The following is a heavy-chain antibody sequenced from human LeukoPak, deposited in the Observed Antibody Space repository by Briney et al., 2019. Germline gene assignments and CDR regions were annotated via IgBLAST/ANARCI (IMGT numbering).Heavy chain of an antibody. V-gene: IGHV3-33*01. D-gene: IGHD5-12*01. CDR3: ARGDIVATRFFDY. CDR2: IWSDGSKK. J-gene: IGHJ4*02. Sequence: GGSLRLSCAASGFTFSNYAMHWVRQAPGKGLEWVAVIWSDGSKKYYPDSVKGRFTISRDNSENTLYLQMNSLRAEDTAVYYCARGDIVATRFFDYCGQGTLVTVSS. CDR1: GFTFSNYA.